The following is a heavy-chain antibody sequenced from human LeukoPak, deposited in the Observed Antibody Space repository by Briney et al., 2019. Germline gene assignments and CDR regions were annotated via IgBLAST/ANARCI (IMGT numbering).Heavy chain of an antibody. CDR1: GFTVSSNS. CDR3: AKDSAITMVRGVIGGRWFDP. CDR2: IYSDNT. Sequence: GGSLRLSCTVSGFTVSSNSMSWVRQAPGKGLEWVSFIYSDNTHYSDSVKGRFTISRDNSKNTLYLQMNSLRAEDTAVYYCAKDSAITMVRGVIGGRWFDPWGQGTLVTVSS. J-gene: IGHJ5*02. D-gene: IGHD3-10*01. V-gene: IGHV3-53*01.